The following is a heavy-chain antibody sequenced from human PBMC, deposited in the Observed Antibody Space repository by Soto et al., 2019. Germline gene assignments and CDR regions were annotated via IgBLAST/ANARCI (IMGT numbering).Heavy chain of an antibody. CDR2: ISAYNGNT. CDR3: ARRYCDFWSGYYYYGMDV. V-gene: IGHV1-18*01. D-gene: IGHD3-3*01. Sequence: ASVKVSCKASGYTFTSYGISWVRQAPGQGLEWMGWISAYNGNTNYAQKLQGRVTMTTDTSTSTAYMELRSLRSDDTAVYYCARRYCDFWSGYYYYGMDVWGQGTAVTVSS. CDR1: GYTFTSYG. J-gene: IGHJ6*02.